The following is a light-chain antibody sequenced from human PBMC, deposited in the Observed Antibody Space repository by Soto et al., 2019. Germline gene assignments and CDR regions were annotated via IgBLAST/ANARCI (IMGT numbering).Light chain of an antibody. Sequence: QSALTQPASVSGSPGQSITISCTGTGSDVGGYNYVSWYQQHPGKAPNLMIYDVSNRSSGVSNRFSGSTSGNTASLTISGLQAEDEADYYCSSYTSSSTLVFGGGTKLTVL. CDR1: GSDVGGYNY. V-gene: IGLV2-14*01. CDR2: DVS. CDR3: SSYTSSSTLV. J-gene: IGLJ2*01.